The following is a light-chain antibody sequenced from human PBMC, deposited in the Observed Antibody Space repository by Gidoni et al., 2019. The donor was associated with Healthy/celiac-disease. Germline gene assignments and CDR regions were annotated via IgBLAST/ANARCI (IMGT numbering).Light chain of an antibody. V-gene: IGKV1-39*01. CDR2: AAS. Sequence: DIQMKQSPSSLSASVGDRVTITCRASQSISSYLNWYQQKPGKAPKLLIYAASSLQSGVPSRFSGSGSGTDFTLTISSLQPEDFATYYCQQSYSTPCTFGQGTKLEIK. J-gene: IGKJ2*02. CDR1: QSISSY. CDR3: QQSYSTPCT.